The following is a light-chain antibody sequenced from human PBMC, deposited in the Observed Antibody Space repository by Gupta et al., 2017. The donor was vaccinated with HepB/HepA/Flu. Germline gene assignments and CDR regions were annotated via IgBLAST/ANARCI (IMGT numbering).Light chain of an antibody. CDR2: SNN. V-gene: IGLV1-44*01. J-gene: IGLJ3*02. CDR1: SSNMGSNT. CDR3: AAWDDSRNGWV. Sequence: QSVLPQPPSASGPPGQRVTISCSGSSSNMGSNTVNWYPQLPGPAPKPLIYSNNQRPSGVPARFSGSKSATSASLAIIWLQAEDEADYYCAAWDDSRNGWVFGGGTKLTVL.